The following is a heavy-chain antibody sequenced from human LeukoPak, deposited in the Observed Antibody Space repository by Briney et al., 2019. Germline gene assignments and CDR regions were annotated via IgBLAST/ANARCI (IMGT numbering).Heavy chain of an antibody. D-gene: IGHD3-10*01. CDR1: GYTFTSYD. CDR3: ARASGRIWFGELLPDY. V-gene: IGHV1-8*01. J-gene: IGHJ4*02. Sequence: ASVKVSCKASGYTFTSYDINWVRLAPGQGLEWMGWMNPNSGNTGYAQKFQGRVTMTRNTSISTAYMELSSLRSEDTAVYYCARASGRIWFGELLPDYWGQGTLVTVSS. CDR2: MNPNSGNT.